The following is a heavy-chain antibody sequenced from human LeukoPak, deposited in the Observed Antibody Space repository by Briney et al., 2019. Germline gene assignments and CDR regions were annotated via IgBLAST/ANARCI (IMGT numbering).Heavy chain of an antibody. CDR3: ARDQSGSLDY. CDR2: INQDASTK. CDR1: GFTLRNTW. D-gene: IGHD1-26*01. J-gene: IGHJ4*02. V-gene: IGHV3-7*01. Sequence: GGSLRLSCAASGFTLRNTWMAWVRQAPGKGLEWVANINQDASTKHYVDSVKGRFTISRDNDRNSLYLQMNSLRAEDTAVYYCARDQSGSLDYWGQGTLVTVSS.